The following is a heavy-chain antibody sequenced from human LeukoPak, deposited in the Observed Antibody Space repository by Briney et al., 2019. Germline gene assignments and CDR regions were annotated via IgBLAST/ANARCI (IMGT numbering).Heavy chain of an antibody. Sequence: ASVKVSCKASGYTCTNNGITWVRQAPGQGLEWMGWISAYNGNTNYAQKFQGRVTLTTDTSTTTAHMELRSLRFDDTAVYYCARADPRISETDYWGQGTLVTVSS. D-gene: IGHD2/OR15-2a*01. V-gene: IGHV1-18*01. J-gene: IGHJ4*02. CDR2: ISAYNGNT. CDR1: GYTCTNNG. CDR3: ARADPRISETDY.